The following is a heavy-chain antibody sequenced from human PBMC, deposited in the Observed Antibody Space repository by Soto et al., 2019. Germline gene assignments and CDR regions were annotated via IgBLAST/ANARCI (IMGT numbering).Heavy chain of an antibody. Sequence: ASVKVSCKATGYTFTSYGISWVRQAPGQGLEWMGWISTYNGNTNYAQKVQGRVTMTTDTSTSTAYMELRSLRSDDTAVYYCTRYITMFGGAPIPPNESYGRDVWGKGPTVP. CDR1: GYTFTSYG. CDR2: ISTYNGNT. J-gene: IGHJ6*04. D-gene: IGHD3-10*01. CDR3: TRYITMFGGAPIPPNESYGRDV. V-gene: IGHV1-18*01.